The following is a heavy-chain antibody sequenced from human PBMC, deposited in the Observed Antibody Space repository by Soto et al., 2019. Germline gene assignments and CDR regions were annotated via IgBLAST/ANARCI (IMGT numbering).Heavy chain of an antibody. Sequence: EVKLLESGGGLVQPGGSLRLSCGVSGFTVTSNGVSWVRQAPGKGLEWVSAISPNGQGIWYADSVTGRFTRSRDIARNTDFLQMDILRAEDTAVYYCAIDRQHPRDDFHNWGQGTLVTVSS. V-gene: IGHV3-23*01. CDR3: AIDRQHPRDDFHN. CDR2: ISPNGQGI. CDR1: GFTVTSNG. J-gene: IGHJ4*02. D-gene: IGHD2-21*01.